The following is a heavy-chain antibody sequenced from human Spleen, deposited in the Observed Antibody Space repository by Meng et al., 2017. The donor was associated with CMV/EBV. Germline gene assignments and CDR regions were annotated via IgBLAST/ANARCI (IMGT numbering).Heavy chain of an antibody. D-gene: IGHD6-6*01. CDR2: ISYDGSNE. CDR1: GFTFSSFV. CDR3: ATSIATTNTIDY. V-gene: IGHV3-30*04. J-gene: IGHJ4*02. Sequence: GESLKISCAASGFTFSSFVMHWVRQAPGKGLEWVAVISYDGSNESYADSVKGRFTISRHNSKNTLYLHMNSLRAEDTAVYFCATSIATTNTIDYWGQGTLVTVSS.